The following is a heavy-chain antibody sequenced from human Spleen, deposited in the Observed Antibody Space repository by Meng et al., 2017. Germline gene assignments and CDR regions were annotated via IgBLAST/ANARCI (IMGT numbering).Heavy chain of an antibody. CDR2: IYYSWST. Sequence: QTHSPASGPSLVRPSSILSLTCTFSGGSVSSGSYYWSWSRQPPGKGLEWIGYIYYSWSTSYNPSLKSRVTRSVDTSKNQFSLKLSSVTAADTAVYYCARATAAGFDYWGQGTLVTVSS. V-gene: IGHV4-61*01. CDR1: GGSVSSGSYY. CDR3: ARATAAGFDY. J-gene: IGHJ4*02. D-gene: IGHD6-13*01.